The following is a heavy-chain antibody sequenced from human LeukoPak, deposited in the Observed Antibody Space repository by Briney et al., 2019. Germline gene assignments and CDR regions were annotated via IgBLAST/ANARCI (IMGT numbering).Heavy chain of an antibody. CDR1: GGTFSSYD. J-gene: IGHJ6*03. D-gene: IGHD3-3*01. V-gene: IGHV1-8*03. CDR3: ARGYPFDYYYYMDV. CDR2: MNPNSGNT. Sequence: ASVKVSCKASGGTFSSYDINWVRQATGQGLEWMGWMNPNSGNTGYAQKFQGRVTITRNTSISTAYMELSSLRSEDTAVYYCARGYPFDYYYYMDVWGKGTTVTVSS.